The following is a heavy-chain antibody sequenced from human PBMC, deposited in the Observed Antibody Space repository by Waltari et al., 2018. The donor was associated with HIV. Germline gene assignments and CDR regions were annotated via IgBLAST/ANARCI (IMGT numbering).Heavy chain of an antibody. Sequence: EVQLVESGGTLVQPGRSLRLSCSRSGFTFGDFAIILVRHAPGKGRGWGGLIRTKTYGWTTEYAASVKGRFTISRDDSRSIAYLQMNSLKTADTAVYFCSRQHDSSGYYTRGLFYFDYWGQGNLVTVSS. CDR3: SRQHDSSGYYTRGLFYFDY. D-gene: IGHD3-22*01. J-gene: IGHJ4*02. V-gene: IGHV3-49*04. CDR1: GFTFGDFA. CDR2: IRTKTYGWTT.